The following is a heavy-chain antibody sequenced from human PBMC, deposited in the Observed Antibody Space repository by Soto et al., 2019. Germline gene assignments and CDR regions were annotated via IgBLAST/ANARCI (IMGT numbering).Heavy chain of an antibody. V-gene: IGHV1-58*01. CDR1: GFTFTTSA. CDR3: XXXXXXEX. CDR2: VVVGSGDA. Sequence: QMQLVQSGPEVKKPGTSVKVSCKPSGFTFTTSAVQWVRQARGQRLEWIGWVVVGSGDAYYAQRFQERATITRDMSTXXXXXXXXXXXXXXXXXXXXXXXXXXEXWGQGTLVTVSS. J-gene: IGHJ4*02.